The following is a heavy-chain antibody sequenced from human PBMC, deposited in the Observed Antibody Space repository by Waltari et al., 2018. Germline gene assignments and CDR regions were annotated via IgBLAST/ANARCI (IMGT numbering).Heavy chain of an antibody. Sequence: EVQLVESGGGLVKPGGSLRLSCAASGFTFRSFSMNWVRQAPGNGLEWISYISSDGTTIYDADSVKGRFTISRDNAKNSVYLQMNSLRAEDTAVYYCARDQYFSRSYYGMDVWGQGTTVTVS. CDR2: ISSDGTTI. CDR3: ARDQYFSRSYYGMDV. CDR1: GFTFRSFS. J-gene: IGHJ6*02. V-gene: IGHV3-48*01. D-gene: IGHD3-9*01.